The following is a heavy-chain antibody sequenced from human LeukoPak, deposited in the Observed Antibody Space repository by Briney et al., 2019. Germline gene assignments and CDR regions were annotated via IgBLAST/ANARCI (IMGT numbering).Heavy chain of an antibody. D-gene: IGHD4/OR15-4a*01. J-gene: IGHJ6*02. CDR2: INKDGSEK. Sequence: PGGSLRLSCAASGFTFSSYWMTWVRQAPGKGLEWVANINKDGSEKYYVDSVKGRFTISRDNAKNSLYLQMNSLRAEDTAVYYCASFCANCYYGMDVWGQGATVTVSS. CDR1: GFTFSSYW. CDR3: ASFCANCYYGMDV. V-gene: IGHV3-7*02.